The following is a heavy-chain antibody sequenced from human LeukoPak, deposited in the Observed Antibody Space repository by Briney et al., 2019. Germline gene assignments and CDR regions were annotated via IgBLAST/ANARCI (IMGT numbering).Heavy chain of an antibody. J-gene: IGHJ6*02. CDR1: GGSISSSSYY. CDR3: ARRPYGSVQRGYYYYGMDV. CDR2: IYYSGST. Sequence: SETLSLTCTVSGGSISSSSYYWGWIRQPPGEGLEWIGSIYYSGSTYYNPSLKSRVTISVDTSKNQFSLKLSSVTAADTAVYYCARRPYGSVQRGYYYYGMDVWGQGTTVTVSS. V-gene: IGHV4-39*01. D-gene: IGHD3-10*01.